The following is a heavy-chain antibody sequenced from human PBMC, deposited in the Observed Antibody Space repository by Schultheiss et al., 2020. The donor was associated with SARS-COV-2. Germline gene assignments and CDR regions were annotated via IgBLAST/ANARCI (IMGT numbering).Heavy chain of an antibody. CDR2: IYYSGST. D-gene: IGHD5-24*01. CDR3: ARSVEMATIELYYYGMDV. Sequence: SETLSLTCTVSGGSVSSGSYYWSWIRQPPGKGLEWIGYIYYSGSTNYNPSLKSRVTISVDTSKNQFSLKLSSVTAADTAVYYCARSVEMATIELYYYGMDVWGQGTTVTVSS. V-gene: IGHV4-61*01. CDR1: GGSVSSGSYY. J-gene: IGHJ6*02.